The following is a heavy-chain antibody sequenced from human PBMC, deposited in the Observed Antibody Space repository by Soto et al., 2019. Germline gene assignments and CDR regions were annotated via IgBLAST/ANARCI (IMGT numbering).Heavy chain of an antibody. J-gene: IGHJ5*02. V-gene: IGHV3-20*04. CDR3: ARDISLLPQGWFDP. CDR2: INWNGGST. Sequence: GGSLRLSCAASGFTFYDYGMSWVRQAPGKGLEWVSGINWNGGSTSYADSVKGRFTISRDNAQNSLYLQMNTLRAEDTTLYYCARDISLLPQGWFDPWGQGTLVTVSS. CDR1: GFTFYDYG. D-gene: IGHD3-16*02.